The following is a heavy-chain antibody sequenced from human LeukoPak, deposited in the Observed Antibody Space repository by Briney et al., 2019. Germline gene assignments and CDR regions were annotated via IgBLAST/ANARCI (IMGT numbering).Heavy chain of an antibody. CDR3: ARDCSGGSCYSGDY. V-gene: IGHV3-74*01. Sequence: GGSLRLSCAASGFIVRSYWMHWVRQPPGKGLVWVSRINDDGSSTTYADSVKGRFTISRDNDKNTLYLQMNSLRAEDTAIYYCARDCSGGSCYSGDYWGQGTLVTVS. CDR1: GFIVRSYW. CDR2: INDDGSST. D-gene: IGHD2-15*01. J-gene: IGHJ4*02.